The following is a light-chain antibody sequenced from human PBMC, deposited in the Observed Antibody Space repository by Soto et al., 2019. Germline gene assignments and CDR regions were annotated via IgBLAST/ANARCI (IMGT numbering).Light chain of an antibody. Sequence: DVVMTQTPLSLSVSPGQPASISCNSSQSLLHITGETFLFCYLQQPGQSPPLLIYEVSTRVSGVPARFSGSGSGTDFTLEISRVETDDVGIYYCMQSTQLPPTFGQGTRLEIK. CDR2: EVS. V-gene: IGKV2D-29*02. J-gene: IGKJ5*01. CDR3: MQSTQLPPT. CDR1: QSLLHITGETF.